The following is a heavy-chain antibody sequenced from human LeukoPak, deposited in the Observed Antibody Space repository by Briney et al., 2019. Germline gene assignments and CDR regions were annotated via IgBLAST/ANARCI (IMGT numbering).Heavy chain of an antibody. CDR1: GFTFSSYG. V-gene: IGHV3-30*02. J-gene: IGHJ3*02. D-gene: IGHD3-22*01. CDR2: IRYDGSNK. CDR3: AKDPGYYYDSSGRDAFDI. Sequence: GGSLRLSCAASGFTFSSYGMHWVRQAPGKGLEWVAFIRYDGSNKYYADSVKGRFTISRDNSKNTLYLQMNSLRAEDTAVYYCAKDPGYYYDSSGRDAFDIWGQGTMVTVSS.